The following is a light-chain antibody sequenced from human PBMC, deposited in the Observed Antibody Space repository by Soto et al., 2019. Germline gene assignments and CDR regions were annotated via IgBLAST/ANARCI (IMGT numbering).Light chain of an antibody. CDR2: TAI. Sequence: DVQVTQSPSSLAASVGDRVTITCRTSQPVSRYLNWYQQKSGEAPKLLIYTAINLHTGVPSRFSGSGSGTDCTLSINSLEPEDFATYYCQQTANYLICGQGTRLEIK. CDR1: QPVSRY. V-gene: IGKV1-39*01. CDR3: QQTANYLI. J-gene: IGKJ5*01.